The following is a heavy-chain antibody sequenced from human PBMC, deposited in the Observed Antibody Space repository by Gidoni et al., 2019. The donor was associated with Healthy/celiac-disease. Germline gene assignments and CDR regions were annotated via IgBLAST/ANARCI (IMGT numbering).Heavy chain of an antibody. D-gene: IGHD3-22*01. CDR3: ARDSSGYSIYYYYGMDV. Sequence: QVQLQESGPGLVKPSETLSLTCTVSGGSVSSGSYYWSWIRQPPGKGLEWIGYIYYSGSTNYNPSLKSRVTISVDTSKNQFSLKLSSVTAADTAVYYCARDSSGYSIYYYYGMDVWGQGTTVTVSS. CDR2: IYYSGST. CDR1: GGSVSSGSYY. V-gene: IGHV4-61*01. J-gene: IGHJ6*02.